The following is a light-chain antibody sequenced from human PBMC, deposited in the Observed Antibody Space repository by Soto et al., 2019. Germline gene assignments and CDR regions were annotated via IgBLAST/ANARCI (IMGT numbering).Light chain of an antibody. Sequence: EIVMTQSPATLSVSPGERATLSCRASQSFSNNLAWYQQKPGQAPRLLIYGASTRATGIPARFSGIGSGTEFTLTISSLQSEDFAVNYCQQYNNLPPYTFGQGTKIE. CDR3: QQYNNLPPYT. V-gene: IGKV3-15*01. CDR1: QSFSNN. CDR2: GAS. J-gene: IGKJ2*01.